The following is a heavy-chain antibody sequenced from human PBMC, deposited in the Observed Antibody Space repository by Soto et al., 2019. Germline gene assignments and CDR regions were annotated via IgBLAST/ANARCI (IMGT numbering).Heavy chain of an antibody. CDR1: GYTFTSYD. J-gene: IGHJ6*02. Sequence: ASVKVSCKASGYTFTSYDINWVRQATGQGLEWMGWMNPNRGNTGYAQKFQGRVTMTRNTSISTAYMELSSLRSEDTAVYYCARAEVATIPYYCGMDVWGQGTTVTVSS. D-gene: IGHD5-12*01. CDR2: MNPNRGNT. CDR3: ARAEVATIPYYCGMDV. V-gene: IGHV1-8*01.